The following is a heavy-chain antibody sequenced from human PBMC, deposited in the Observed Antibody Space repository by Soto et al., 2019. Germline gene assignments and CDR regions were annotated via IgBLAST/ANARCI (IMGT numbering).Heavy chain of an antibody. D-gene: IGHD1-26*01. CDR2: IDPSDSYT. J-gene: IGHJ4*02. V-gene: IGHV5-10-1*03. CDR3: ARLVGATKPDY. Sequence: EVQLVQSGAEVKKPGESLRISCQASGYSFTTYWISWVRQMPGKGLEWMGRIDPSDSYTNYRPSFQGHVTISVDKSISTAYLQWSSLKASDTAMYYCARLVGATKPDYWGQGTLVTVSS. CDR1: GYSFTTYW.